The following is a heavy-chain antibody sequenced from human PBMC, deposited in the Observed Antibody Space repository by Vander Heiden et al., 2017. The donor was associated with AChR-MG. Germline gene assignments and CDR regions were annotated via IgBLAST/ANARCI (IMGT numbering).Heavy chain of an antibody. D-gene: IGHD1-1*01. J-gene: IGHJ4*02. Sequence: QLQLQESGPGLVKPSETLSLPCTVSGASISSSNYYWGWIRQPPGKGLEWIGSIYYSGSTYYNPSLKSRVTISVDTSKNQFSLKLSSVTATDTAVYYCARRVYWNDGTFDYWGQGTLVTVSS. CDR2: IYYSGST. V-gene: IGHV4-39*01. CDR1: GASISSSNYY. CDR3: ARRVYWNDGTFDY.